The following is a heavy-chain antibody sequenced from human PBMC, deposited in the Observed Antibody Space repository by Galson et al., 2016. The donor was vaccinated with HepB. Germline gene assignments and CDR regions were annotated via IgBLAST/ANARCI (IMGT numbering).Heavy chain of an antibody. D-gene: IGHD5-12*01. J-gene: IGHJ4*02. Sequence: SETLSLTCTVFDGSFSGHSWSWIRQPPGKGLEWTGEINRSGSTDYNPSLKSRVTISVGTSKNQFSLRLSSVTAADTAVYYCARGSSGYGVLDYWGQGTLVTVSS. CDR2: INRSGST. V-gene: IGHV4-34*01. CDR1: DGSFSGHS. CDR3: ARGSSGYGVLDY.